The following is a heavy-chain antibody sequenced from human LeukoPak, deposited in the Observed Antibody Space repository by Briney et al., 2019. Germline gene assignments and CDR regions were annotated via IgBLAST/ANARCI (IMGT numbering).Heavy chain of an antibody. CDR3: ARESTSRGYCTNGVCSSWAFDI. D-gene: IGHD2-8*01. CDR2: IIPIFGIA. J-gene: IGHJ3*02. CDR1: GGTFSSYA. V-gene: IGHV1-69*04. Sequence: SVKVSCKASGGTFSSYAISWVRQAPGQGLEWMGRIIPIFGIANYTQKFQGRVTITADKSTSTAYMELSSLRSEDTAVYYCARESTSRGYCTNGVCSSWAFDIWGQGTVVTVSS.